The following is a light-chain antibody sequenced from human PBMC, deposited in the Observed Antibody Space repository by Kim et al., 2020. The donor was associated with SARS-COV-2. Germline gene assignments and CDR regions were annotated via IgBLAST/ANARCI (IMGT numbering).Light chain of an antibody. Sequence: SPVERAALSCRASQSVRSKYLSWYQQKPGQAPRHLIYTASTRATGIPDRFSGSGSETDFTLTISRLEPEDFAVYYCQQYGDPTRTVGQGTKVEIK. CDR2: TAS. J-gene: IGKJ1*01. CDR3: QQYGDPTRT. V-gene: IGKV3-20*01. CDR1: QSVRSKY.